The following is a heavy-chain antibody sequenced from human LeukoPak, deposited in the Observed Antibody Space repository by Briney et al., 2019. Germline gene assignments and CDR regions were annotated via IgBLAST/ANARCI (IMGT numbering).Heavy chain of an antibody. CDR3: ARPGRYSRLAFDI. Sequence: GGSLRLSCAASGFTFSSYWMHWVRQAPGKGLVWVSRINSDGSSTSYADSVKGRFTIARDNAKNTLYLQMNSLRAEDTAVYYCARPGRYSRLAFDIWGQGTMVTVSS. CDR2: INSDGSST. V-gene: IGHV3-74*01. D-gene: IGHD5-12*01. J-gene: IGHJ3*02. CDR1: GFTFSSYW.